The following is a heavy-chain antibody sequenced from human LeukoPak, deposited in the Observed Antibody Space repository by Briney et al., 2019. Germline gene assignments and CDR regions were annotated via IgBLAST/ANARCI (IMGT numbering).Heavy chain of an antibody. Sequence: SETLSLTCTVSGYSISSGYYWGWIRQPPGKGPEWIGSIYHSGSTYYNPSLKSRVTISVGTSKNQFSLKLSSVTAADTAVYYCARDSVAGTYYFDYWGQGTLVTVSS. CDR1: GYSISSGYY. CDR3: ARDSVAGTYYFDY. J-gene: IGHJ4*02. V-gene: IGHV4-38-2*02. D-gene: IGHD6-19*01. CDR2: IYHSGST.